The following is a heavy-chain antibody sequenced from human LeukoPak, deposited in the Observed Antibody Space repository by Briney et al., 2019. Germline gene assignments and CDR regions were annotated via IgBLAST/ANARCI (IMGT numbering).Heavy chain of an antibody. CDR1: GFTFSSYG. CDR2: LWYDGTNE. V-gene: IGHV3-33*03. Sequence: GGSLRLSRAASGFTFSSYGMHWVRQAPGKGLEWVAVLWYDGTNEYYVDSVKGRFTISRDNAKNSLYLQMSSLRAEDTAVYYCARSFAMIPEDFWGQGTLVTVSS. CDR3: ARSFAMIPEDF. D-gene: IGHD3-16*01. J-gene: IGHJ4*02.